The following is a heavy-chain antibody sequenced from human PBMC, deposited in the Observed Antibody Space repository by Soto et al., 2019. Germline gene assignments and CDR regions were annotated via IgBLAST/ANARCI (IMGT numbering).Heavy chain of an antibody. J-gene: IGHJ4*02. V-gene: IGHV3-23*01. CDR2: ISGSGGST. CDR3: AKALTYCSSTSCYAYFDY. CDR1: GFTFSSYA. Sequence: SGGSLRLSCAASGFTFSSYAMRWVRQAPGKGLEWVSAISGSGGSTYYADSVKGRFTISRDNSKNTLYLQMNSLRAEDTAVYYCAKALTYCSSTSCYAYFDYWGQGTLVTVSS. D-gene: IGHD2-2*01.